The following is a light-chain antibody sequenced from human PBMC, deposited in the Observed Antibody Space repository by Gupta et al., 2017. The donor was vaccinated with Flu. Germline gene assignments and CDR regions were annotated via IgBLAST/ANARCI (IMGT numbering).Light chain of an antibody. CDR2: DAS. V-gene: IGKV3-11*01. CDR1: QNVAVY. J-gene: IGKJ1*01. Sequence: EIVLTQSPATLSLSPGDRATLSCRASQNVAVYLAWYQQRPGQAPRLLIYDASNRATGIPARFSGSGSGTDFTLTISSLEPEDFAVYYCHQRSNWSWTFGQGTKVEIK. CDR3: HQRSNWSWT.